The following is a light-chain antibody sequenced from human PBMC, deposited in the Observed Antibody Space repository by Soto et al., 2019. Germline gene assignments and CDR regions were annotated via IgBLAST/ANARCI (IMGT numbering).Light chain of an antibody. V-gene: IGLV2-14*01. Sequence: QSALTQPASMSGSPGQSITISCTGTSSDVGGYNYVSWYQQHPGKAPKLMIYDVSNRPSGVSNRFSGSKSGNTASLTISGLQAEDKADYYCSSYTSSSTRGVFGGGTQLTVL. J-gene: IGLJ2*01. CDR2: DVS. CDR1: SSDVGGYNY. CDR3: SSYTSSSTRGV.